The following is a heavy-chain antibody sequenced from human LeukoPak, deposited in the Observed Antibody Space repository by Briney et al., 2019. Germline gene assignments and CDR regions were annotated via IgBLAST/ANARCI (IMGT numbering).Heavy chain of an antibody. Sequence: SETLSLTCTVSGGSISSSSYYWGWIRQPPGKALEWIGTIYYSGSTYYNPSLKSRVTISVDTSQNQFSLKLSSVTAADTAVYYCARTASSWYALFDYWGQGTLVTVSS. D-gene: IGHD6-13*01. CDR1: GGSISSSSYY. J-gene: IGHJ4*02. CDR3: ARTASSWYALFDY. V-gene: IGHV4-39*01. CDR2: IYYSGST.